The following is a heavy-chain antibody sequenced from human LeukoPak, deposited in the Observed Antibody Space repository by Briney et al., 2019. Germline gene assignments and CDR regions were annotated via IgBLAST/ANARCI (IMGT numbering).Heavy chain of an antibody. D-gene: IGHD2-15*01. Sequence: SETLSLTCNVSGGSISSYYWSWIRQPAGKGLEWIGHIYTSGTTNYNPSLKSRVTMSVDTSKSQFSLKLSSVTAADTAVYYCARVLVVAGHSDYSYFDLWGRGTLVTVSS. CDR1: GGSISSYY. CDR3: ARVLVVAGHSDYSYFDL. CDR2: IYTSGTT. J-gene: IGHJ2*01. V-gene: IGHV4-4*07.